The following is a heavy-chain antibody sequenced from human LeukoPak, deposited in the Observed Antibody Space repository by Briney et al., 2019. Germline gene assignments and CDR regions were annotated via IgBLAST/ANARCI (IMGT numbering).Heavy chain of an antibody. CDR3: ARSYSSHFDY. D-gene: IGHD6-13*01. Sequence: TGRSLRLSCAASGFTFSSYGMHWVRQAPGKRLEWVAVIWYDGSNKYYADSVKGRFTISRNNSKNTLYLQMNSLRAEETAVYYCARSYSSHFDYWGQGTLVTVSS. J-gene: IGHJ4*02. V-gene: IGHV3-33*01. CDR2: IWYDGSNK. CDR1: GFTFSSYG.